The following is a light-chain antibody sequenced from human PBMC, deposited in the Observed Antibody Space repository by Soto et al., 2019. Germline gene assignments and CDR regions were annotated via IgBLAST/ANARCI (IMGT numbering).Light chain of an antibody. CDR3: QQYDR. CDR1: QDISNY. V-gene: IGKV1-33*01. Sequence: DIQMTQSPSSLSASVGDRVTITCQASQDISNYLNWYQQKPGKAPKLLIYDASNLETGVPSRFSGSGSGTDFTFTISSLQPADIATYYCQQYDRFGPGTKVDIK. CDR2: DAS. J-gene: IGKJ3*01.